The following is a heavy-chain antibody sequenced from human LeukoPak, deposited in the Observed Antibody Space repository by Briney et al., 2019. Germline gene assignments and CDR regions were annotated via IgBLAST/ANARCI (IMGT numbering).Heavy chain of an antibody. J-gene: IGHJ4*01. CDR3: VGGDRRED. CDR1: GFTFSTRT. V-gene: IGHV3-21*01. Sequence: PGGSLRLSCAASGFTFSTRTMNWVRQAPGKGLEWLSSIGSTSRDKYYADSVKGRFTISRDNADYSLYLQMNSLRAEDTAVYYCVGGDRREDWGHGTLVTVSS. CDR2: IGSTSRDK.